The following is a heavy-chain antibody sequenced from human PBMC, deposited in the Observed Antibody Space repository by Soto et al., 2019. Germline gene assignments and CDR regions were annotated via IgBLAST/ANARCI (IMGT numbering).Heavy chain of an antibody. CDR3: ARTLQSYYYGSGSINWFDP. Sequence: PSETLSLTCTVSGGSISSGDYYWSWIRQPPGKGLEWIGYIYYSGSTYYNPSLKSRVTISVDTSKNQFSLKLSSVTAADTAVYYCARTLQSYYYGSGSINWFDPWGQGTLVTVSS. D-gene: IGHD3-10*01. J-gene: IGHJ5*02. V-gene: IGHV4-30-4*01. CDR2: IYYSGST. CDR1: GGSISSGDYY.